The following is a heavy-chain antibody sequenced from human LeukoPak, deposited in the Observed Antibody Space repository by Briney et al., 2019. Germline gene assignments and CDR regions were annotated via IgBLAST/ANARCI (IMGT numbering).Heavy chain of an antibody. CDR2: IYYSGST. Sequence: SETLSLTCTVSGGSISSYYWSWIRQPPGKGLEWIGYIYYSGSTNYNPSLKSRVTISVDTSKNQFSLKLSSVTAADTAVYYCARSDYGDYVPLDHWGQGTLVTVSS. CDR1: GGSISSYY. CDR3: ARSDYGDYVPLDH. J-gene: IGHJ4*02. V-gene: IGHV4-59*01. D-gene: IGHD4-17*01.